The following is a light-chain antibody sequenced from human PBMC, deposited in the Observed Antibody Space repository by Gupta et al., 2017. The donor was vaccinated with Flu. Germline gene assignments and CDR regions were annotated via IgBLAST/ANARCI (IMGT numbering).Light chain of an antibody. CDR1: QSLLHSDGFTF. J-gene: IGKJ2*01. CDR2: LGS. CDR3: RQALQAPYT. Sequence: DIVMTQSPLSLPVIPGEPASISCRSSQSLLHSDGFTFLDWYLQKPGQSPQLLIYLGSNRASAVPDRFSGSDSGTDFTLEISSVEAEDLGVYYCRQALQAPYTFGQGTKLEIK. V-gene: IGKV2-28*01.